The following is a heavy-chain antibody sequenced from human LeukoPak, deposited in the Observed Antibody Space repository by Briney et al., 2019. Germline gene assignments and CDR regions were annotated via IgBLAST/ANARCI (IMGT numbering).Heavy chain of an antibody. Sequence: ASVKVSCKASGYTFTGYYMHWVRQAPGQGLEWMGWINPNSGGTYYAQKFQGRVTMTRDTSISTAYMELSRLRSDDTAVYYCARALGYCSGGFGRMPSDYYYYYMDVWGKGTTVTVSS. D-gene: IGHD2-15*01. CDR2: INPNSGGT. CDR3: ARALGYCSGGFGRMPSDYYYYYMDV. CDR1: GYTFTGYY. J-gene: IGHJ6*03. V-gene: IGHV1-2*02.